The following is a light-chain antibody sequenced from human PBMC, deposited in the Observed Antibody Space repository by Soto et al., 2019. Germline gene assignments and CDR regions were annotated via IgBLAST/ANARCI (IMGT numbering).Light chain of an antibody. J-gene: IGKJ2*01. CDR2: AAS. CDR3: QQSYSTPPT. CDR1: QDISSY. Sequence: DIQMTQSPSSLSASVGDRVTITCQASQDISSYLNWYQQKPGKAPKLLIYAASRLQSGVPSRFSGSGSGTDFTLTISSLQPEDFATYYCQQSYSTPPTFGQGTKVEIK. V-gene: IGKV1-39*01.